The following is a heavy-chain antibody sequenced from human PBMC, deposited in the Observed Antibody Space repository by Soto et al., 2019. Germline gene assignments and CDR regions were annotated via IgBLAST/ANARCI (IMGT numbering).Heavy chain of an antibody. D-gene: IGHD4-17*01. CDR1: GFSFSDAW. J-gene: IGHJ4*01. Sequence: GGSLRLSCEASGFSFSDAWMSWIRQAPGKGLEWVGRIKSKTDAGTTDYATPVKGRFTISRDDSKNTLYLQMNSLKTEDAAVYYCSFQESTTVTTFEYWGHGTLVTVSS. V-gene: IGHV3-15*01. CDR3: SFQESTTVTTFEY. CDR2: IKSKTDAGTT.